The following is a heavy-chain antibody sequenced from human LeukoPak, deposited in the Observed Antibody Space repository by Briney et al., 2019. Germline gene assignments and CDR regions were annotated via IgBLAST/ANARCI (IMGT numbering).Heavy chain of an antibody. V-gene: IGHV4-30-2*01. CDR1: GGSISSGGYS. Sequence: SETLSLTCAVSGGSISSGGYSWSWIRQPPGKGLEWIGYIYHNGSTYYNPSLKSRVTISVDRSKNQFSLKLSSVTAADTAVYYCARERVYYFDYWGQGTLVTVSS. CDR2: IYHNGST. CDR3: ARERVYYFDY. J-gene: IGHJ4*02.